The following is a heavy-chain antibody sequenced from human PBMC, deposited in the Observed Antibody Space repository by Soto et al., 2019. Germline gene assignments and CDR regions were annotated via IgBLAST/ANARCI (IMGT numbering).Heavy chain of an antibody. V-gene: IGHV4-34*01. CDR3: TNGKVYCSSTSCSHSFYYFDY. D-gene: IGHD2-2*01. CDR1: GGSFSGYY. Sequence: SETLSLTCAVYGGSFSGYYWSWIRQPPGKGLEWIGEINHSGSTNYNPSLKSRVTISVDTSKNQFSLKLSSVTAADTAVYYCTNGKVYCSSTSCSHSFYYFDYWGQGTLVTVSS. CDR2: INHSGST. J-gene: IGHJ4*02.